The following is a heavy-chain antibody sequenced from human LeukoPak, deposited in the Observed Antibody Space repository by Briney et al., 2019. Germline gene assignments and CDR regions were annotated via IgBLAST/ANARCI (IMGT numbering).Heavy chain of an antibody. Sequence: GESLKISSKGSGYSFTSYWIGWVRQMPGKGLEWMGITYPGDSDTRYSPSFQGQVTISADKSISTAYLQWSSLKASDTAMYYCARQYCSSTSCYYYMDVWGKGTTVTVSS. CDR3: ARQYCSSTSCYYYMDV. CDR1: GYSFTSYW. D-gene: IGHD2-2*01. CDR2: TYPGDSDT. V-gene: IGHV5-51*01. J-gene: IGHJ6*03.